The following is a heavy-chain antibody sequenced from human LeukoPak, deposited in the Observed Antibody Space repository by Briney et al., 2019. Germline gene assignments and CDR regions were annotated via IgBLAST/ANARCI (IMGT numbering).Heavy chain of an antibody. Sequence: GESLKISCKGSGYSFTSYWIGWVRQMPGKGLEWMGIIYPGDSDTRYSPSLQGQVTVSADKSISTAYLQWSSLKASDTAMYYCARRGVATIGKYCGGDCYHFDYWGQGTLVTVSS. CDR3: ARRGVATIGKYCGGDCYHFDY. D-gene: IGHD2-21*02. V-gene: IGHV5-51*01. J-gene: IGHJ4*02. CDR1: GYSFTSYW. CDR2: IYPGDSDT.